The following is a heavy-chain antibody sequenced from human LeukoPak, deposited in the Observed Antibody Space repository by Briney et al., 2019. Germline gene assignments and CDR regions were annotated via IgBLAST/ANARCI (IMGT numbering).Heavy chain of an antibody. J-gene: IGHJ4*02. Sequence: PGGSLRLSCAASGFTFSSYAMSWVRQAPGKGLEWVSAISGSGGSTYYADSVKGRFTISRDNSKNTLYLQMNSLRAEDTAVYYCAKDAYYDYVWGSYPVDYWGQGTLVTASS. CDR2: ISGSGGST. CDR3: AKDAYYDYVWGSYPVDY. CDR1: GFTFSSYA. D-gene: IGHD3-16*02. V-gene: IGHV3-23*01.